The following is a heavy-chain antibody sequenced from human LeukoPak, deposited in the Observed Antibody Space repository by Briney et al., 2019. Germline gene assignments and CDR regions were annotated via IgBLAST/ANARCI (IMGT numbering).Heavy chain of an antibody. J-gene: IGHJ4*02. D-gene: IGHD3-3*01. V-gene: IGHV3-7*01. CDR2: IKQDGSEK. CDR3: ARERQNKDFWSGGDY. Sequence: TGGSLRLSCAASGFTFSTYWMSWVRQAPGKGLEWVANIKQDGSEKYYVDFVKGRFTISRDNAKNSLYLQMNTLRPEDTAVYYCARERQNKDFWSGGDYWGQGTLVTVSS. CDR1: GFTFSTYW.